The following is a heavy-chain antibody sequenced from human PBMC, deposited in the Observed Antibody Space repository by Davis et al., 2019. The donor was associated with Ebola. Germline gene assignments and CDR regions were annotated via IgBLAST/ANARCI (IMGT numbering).Heavy chain of an antibody. V-gene: IGHV1-3*01. CDR3: ARYCSGGSCYGWSSWFDP. D-gene: IGHD2-15*01. J-gene: IGHJ5*02. CDR1: GYTFTSYA. CDR2: INAGNGNT. Sequence: ASVKVSCKASGYTFTSYAMHWVRQAPGQRLEWMGWINAGNGNTKYSQKFQGRVTITRDTSASTAYMELSSLRSEDTAVYYCARYCSGGSCYGWSSWFDPWGQGTLVTVSS.